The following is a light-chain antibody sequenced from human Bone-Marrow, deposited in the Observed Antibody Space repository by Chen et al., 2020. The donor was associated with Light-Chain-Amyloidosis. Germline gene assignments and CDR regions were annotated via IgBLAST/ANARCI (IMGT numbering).Light chain of an antibody. Sequence: QSVLAQPPAVAGAPGQTVTNSCTGSSSNIGAGYNVHWYQQLPGTVPKLLIYDNNNRPSGVPDRFSGSQSGTSASLSITGLQAHDEADYYCQSFDGTLRGAVVFGGGTTLTVL. CDR2: DNN. V-gene: IGLV1-40*01. CDR3: QSFDGTLRGAVV. CDR1: SSNIGAGYN. J-gene: IGLJ2*01.